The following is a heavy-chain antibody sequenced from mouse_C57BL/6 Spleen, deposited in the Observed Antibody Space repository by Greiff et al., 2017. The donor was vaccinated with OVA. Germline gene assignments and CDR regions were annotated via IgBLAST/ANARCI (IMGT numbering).Heavy chain of an antibody. J-gene: IGHJ4*01. CDR2: INPGSGGT. V-gene: IGHV1-54*01. Sequence: VQLQQSGAELVRPGTSVKVSCKASGYAFTNYLIEWVKQRPGQGLEWIGVINPGSGGTNYNEKFKGKATLTADKSSRTAYMQLSSLTSEDSAVYFCARSYYYGSSYYAMDDWGQGTSVTVSS. D-gene: IGHD1-1*01. CDR1: GYAFTNYL. CDR3: ARSYYYGSSYYAMDD.